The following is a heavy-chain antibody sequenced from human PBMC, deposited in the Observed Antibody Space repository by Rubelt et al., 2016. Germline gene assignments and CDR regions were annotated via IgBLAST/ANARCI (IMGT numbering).Heavy chain of an antibody. CDR3: ARQWPGAEATVDY. V-gene: IGHV4-34*01. CDR2: VYYSGST. D-gene: IGHD6-19*01. Sequence: QVQLQQWGAGLLKPSETLSLTCAVYAGSFSGYYWSWIRQPPGKGLESIGNVYYSGSTYYKPSLKSRVTISVDTSKNLFSLKLSSVTAADTAVYYCARQWPGAEATVDYWGQGTLVTVSS. CDR1: AGSFSGYY. J-gene: IGHJ4*02.